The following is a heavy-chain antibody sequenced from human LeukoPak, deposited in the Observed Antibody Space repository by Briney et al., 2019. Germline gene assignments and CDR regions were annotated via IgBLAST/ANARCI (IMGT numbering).Heavy chain of an antibody. CDR3: ARDSFSGSYYWDVCAFDY. J-gene: IGHJ4*02. Sequence: PSETLSLTCTVSGGSISSSTYYWVWIRQPPGKGLEWIGSIYYSGGTYYNPSLKSRVTISVDTSKNQFSLQLNSVTPEDTAVYYCARDSFSGSYYWDVCAFDYWGQGTLVTVSS. V-gene: IGHV4-39*02. CDR1: GGSISSSTYY. CDR2: IYYSGGT. D-gene: IGHD1-26*01.